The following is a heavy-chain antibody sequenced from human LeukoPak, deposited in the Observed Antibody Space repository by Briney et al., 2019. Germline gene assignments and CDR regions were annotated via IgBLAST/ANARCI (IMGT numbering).Heavy chain of an antibody. CDR1: GFIFSTYA. CDR3: ARDGHYDILTGYFQD. D-gene: IGHD3-9*01. J-gene: IGHJ1*01. Sequence: GGSLRLSCAASGFIFSTYAMNWVRQAPGKGLEWVSAISGSGGSTYYADSVKGRFTISRDNSKNTLYLQMNSLRAEDTAVYYCARDGHYDILTGYFQDWGQGTLVTVSS. V-gene: IGHV3-23*01. CDR2: ISGSGGST.